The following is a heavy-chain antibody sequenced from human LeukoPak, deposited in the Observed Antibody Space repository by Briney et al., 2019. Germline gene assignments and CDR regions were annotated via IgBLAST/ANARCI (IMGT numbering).Heavy chain of an antibody. D-gene: IGHD2-8*01. V-gene: IGHV4-4*07. Sequence: SETLSLTCTVSGGSISGYYWSWIRQPAGKGLEWIGRIYSSGSTYYNPSLKSRVSMSVDTSQNQFSLKVSSVTAADTAVYYCARLMGNYFDHWGQGTLVTVSS. J-gene: IGHJ4*02. CDR1: GGSISGYY. CDR2: IYSSGST. CDR3: ARLMGNYFDH.